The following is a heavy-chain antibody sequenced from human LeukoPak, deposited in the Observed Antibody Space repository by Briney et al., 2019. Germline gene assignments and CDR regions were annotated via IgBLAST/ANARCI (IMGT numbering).Heavy chain of an antibody. CDR1: GFTFDDYA. V-gene: IGHV3-9*01. CDR2: ISWNSGSI. J-gene: IGHJ4*02. Sequence: GGSLRLSCAASGFTFDDYAMHWVRQAPGEGLEWVSGISWNSGSIGYADSVKGRFTISRDNAKNSLYLQMNSLRAEDTALYYCAKGKGYFDWLLFDYWGQGTLVTVSS. D-gene: IGHD3-9*01. CDR3: AKGKGYFDWLLFDY.